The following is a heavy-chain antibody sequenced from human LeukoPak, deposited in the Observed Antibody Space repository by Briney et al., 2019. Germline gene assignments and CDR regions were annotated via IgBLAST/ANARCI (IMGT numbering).Heavy chain of an antibody. CDR2: IIPIFGTA. J-gene: IGHJ4*02. CDR1: GGTFSSYA. CDR3: ARARSEWELYFDY. Sequence: GASVKVPYKASGGTFSSYAISWVRQAPGQGLEWMGGIIPIFGTANYAQKFQGRVTITADESTSTAYMELSSLRSEDTAVYYCARARSEWELYFDYWGQGTLVTVSS. D-gene: IGHD1-26*01. V-gene: IGHV1-69*13.